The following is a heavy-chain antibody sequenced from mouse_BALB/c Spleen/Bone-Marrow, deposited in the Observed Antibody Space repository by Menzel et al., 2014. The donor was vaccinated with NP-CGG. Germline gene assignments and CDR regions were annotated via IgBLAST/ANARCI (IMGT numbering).Heavy chain of an antibody. V-gene: IGHV1-15*01. CDR3: TRGWDAMDY. Sequence: VKLMESGAELVRPGASVKLSCKALGYTFTDYEIHWVKQTPEHGLEWIGAIHPGSGGTAYNQKFKGKATLTVDKSSNTAHMELSSLTSEDSADYYCTRGWDAMDYWGQGTSVTVSS. J-gene: IGHJ4*01. CDR1: GYTFTDYE. D-gene: IGHD3-3*01. CDR2: IHPGSGGT.